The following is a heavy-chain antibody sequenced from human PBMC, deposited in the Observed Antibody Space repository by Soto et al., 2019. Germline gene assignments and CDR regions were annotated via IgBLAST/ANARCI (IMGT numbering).Heavy chain of an antibody. J-gene: IGHJ4*02. CDR2: ISYDGSNK. Sequence: GGSLRLSCAASGFTFSSYGMHWVRQAPGKGLEWVAVISYDGSNKYYADSVKGRFTISRDNSKNTLYLQMNSLRAEDTAVYYCAKGPYDILTGTDYWGQGTLVTVSS. CDR1: GFTFSSYG. D-gene: IGHD3-9*01. CDR3: AKGPYDILTGTDY. V-gene: IGHV3-30*18.